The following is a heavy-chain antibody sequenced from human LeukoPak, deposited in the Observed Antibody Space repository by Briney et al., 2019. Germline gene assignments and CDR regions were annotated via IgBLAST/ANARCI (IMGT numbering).Heavy chain of an antibody. J-gene: IGHJ3*01. Sequence: GGSLRLSCAASGFTFSYYWMTWVRQAPGKGLEWVSAVSGSGGSTYYADSVKGLFTISRDNSKNTLYLQMNSLRAEDTAVYYCAKRMIRGVNHDAFDLWGQGTMVTVSS. CDR1: GFTFSYYW. CDR2: VSGSGGST. D-gene: IGHD3-10*01. CDR3: AKRMIRGVNHDAFDL. V-gene: IGHV3-23*01.